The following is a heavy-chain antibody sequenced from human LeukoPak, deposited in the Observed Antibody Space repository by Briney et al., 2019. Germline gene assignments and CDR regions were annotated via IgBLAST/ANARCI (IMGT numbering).Heavy chain of an antibody. V-gene: IGHV5-51*01. CDR2: IYPGDSDT. J-gene: IGHJ3*02. CDR1: GYGFTSHW. D-gene: IGHD6-13*01. Sequence: GESLKISCKGSGYGFTSHWIGWVRQMPGKGLEWMGIIYPGDSDTRYSPSFQGQVTISADKSVSNAYFQWSSLKDSDTAMYCCARSGLPYSSSWEHGFDIWGQGTMVTVSS. CDR3: ARSGLPYSSSWEHGFDI.